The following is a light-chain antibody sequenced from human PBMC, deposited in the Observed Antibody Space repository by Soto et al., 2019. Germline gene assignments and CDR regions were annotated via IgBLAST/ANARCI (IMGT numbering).Light chain of an antibody. CDR2: GAS. J-gene: IGKJ1*01. CDR1: QSVSNNY. CDR3: EESSNDSGR. Sequence: VLKQNTGTVSLSPGERATLSCRASQSVSNNYLAWYQQKPGQAPRLLIYGASNRATGIPDRFSGSGSGTDFTLTISSLQPEEFGSYYCEESSNDSGRFAQGTKVDLK. V-gene: IGKV3-20*01.